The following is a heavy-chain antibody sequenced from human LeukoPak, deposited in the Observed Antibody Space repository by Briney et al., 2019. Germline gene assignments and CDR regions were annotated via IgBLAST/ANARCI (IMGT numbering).Heavy chain of an antibody. D-gene: IGHD3-9*01. Sequence: SETLSLTCAVHGGSFSGYYWSWIRQSPGKGLAWIGEINHSGSTNYNPSLRSRVTISVDTSKNQFSLKLSSVTAADTAVYYCVSAYYDILTGYYYRDGFDIWGQGTMVTVSS. CDR3: VSAYYDILTGYYYRDGFDI. J-gene: IGHJ3*02. CDR2: INHSGST. CDR1: GGSFSGYY. V-gene: IGHV4-34*01.